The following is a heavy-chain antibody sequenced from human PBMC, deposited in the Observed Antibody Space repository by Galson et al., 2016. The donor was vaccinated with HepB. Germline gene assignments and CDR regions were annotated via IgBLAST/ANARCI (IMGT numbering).Heavy chain of an antibody. CDR3: ARGHPAVPAPWPSYYGLDV. J-gene: IGHJ6*02. CDR1: GFTFSSYS. CDR2: ISSGTTHK. V-gene: IGHV3-30*03. D-gene: IGHD2-2*01. Sequence: SLRLSCAASGFTFSSYSMTWVRQAPGKGLEWVAVISSGTTHKYYADSVKGRFTISRDNSKNTLFLQMNSLRPEDTAVYYCARGHPAVPAPWPSYYGLDVWGQGTTVTVSS.